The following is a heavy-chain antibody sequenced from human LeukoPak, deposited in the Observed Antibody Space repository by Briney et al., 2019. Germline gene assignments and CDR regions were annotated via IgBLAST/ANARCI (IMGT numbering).Heavy chain of an antibody. J-gene: IGHJ3*02. CDR1: GGYW. CDR2: IYPGASDI. V-gene: IGHV5-51*01. CDR3: ARCSTCARTSGYYDAFDI. D-gene: IGHD3-22*01. Sequence: GESLKISCKDSGGYWIGWVRQMPGKGLEWMGIIYPGASDIRYSPSFQGQVTISADGSISTAYLQWSSLKASDTAMYYCARCSTCARTSGYYDAFDIGGQGTMVTVYS.